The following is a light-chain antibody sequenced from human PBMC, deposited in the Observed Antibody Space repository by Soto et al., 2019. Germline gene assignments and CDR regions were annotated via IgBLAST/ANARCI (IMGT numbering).Light chain of an antibody. V-gene: IGLV4-69*01. CDR3: QTWGTGEV. Sequence: QLVLTQSPSASASLGASVKLTCTRSSGHSSYAIAWHQQQPEKGPRYLMKLNSDGSHTKGDGIPDRFSGSSSGAERYLTISNLQSEDEADYYCQTWGTGEVFGGGTKVTVL. CDR2: LNSDGSH. J-gene: IGLJ2*01. CDR1: SGHSSYA.